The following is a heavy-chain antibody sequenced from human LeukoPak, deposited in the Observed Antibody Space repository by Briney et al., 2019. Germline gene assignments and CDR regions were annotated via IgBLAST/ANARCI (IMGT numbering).Heavy chain of an antibody. V-gene: IGHV4-4*07. CDR3: ARDLVGATTSPFDY. CDR1: GGSISSYY. Sequence: TSETLSLTCTVSGGSISSYYWSLIRQPAGKGLEWIGRIYTSGSTNYNPSLKSRVTMSVDTSKNQFSLKLSSVTAADTAVYYCARDLVGATTSPFDYWGQGTLVTVSS. J-gene: IGHJ4*02. D-gene: IGHD1-26*01. CDR2: IYTSGST.